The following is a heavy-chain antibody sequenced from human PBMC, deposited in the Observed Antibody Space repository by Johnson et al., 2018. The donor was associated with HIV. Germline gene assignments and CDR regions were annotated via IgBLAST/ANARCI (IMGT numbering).Heavy chain of an antibody. CDR3: AKCVYSSSSWMLFDI. D-gene: IGHD6-6*01. CDR1: GFTVNSNY. V-gene: IGHV3-23*04. CDR2: ISGSGGST. J-gene: IGHJ3*02. Sequence: VQLVESGGGVVQPGGSLRLSCTASGFTVNSNYMSWVRQAPGKGLEWVSTISGSGGSTYYADSVRGRFTISRDNSKNTLYLQMISLRAEDTAVYYCAKCVYSSSSWMLFDIWGQGTMVTVSS.